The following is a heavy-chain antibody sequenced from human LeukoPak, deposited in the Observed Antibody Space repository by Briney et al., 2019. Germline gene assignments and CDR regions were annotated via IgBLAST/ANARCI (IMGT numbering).Heavy chain of an antibody. CDR2: ISSFGSYI. D-gene: IGHD6-19*01. Sequence: PGGSLRLSCAASRFTFSSYSMNWVRQAPGKGLEWVSFISSFGSYIYYADSVKGRFTISRDNAKNSLYLQMNSLRPEDTAVYYCAKSIPTIAVAVSTRQWGQGTLVTVSS. J-gene: IGHJ4*02. V-gene: IGHV3-21*01. CDR3: AKSIPTIAVAVSTRQ. CDR1: RFTFSSYS.